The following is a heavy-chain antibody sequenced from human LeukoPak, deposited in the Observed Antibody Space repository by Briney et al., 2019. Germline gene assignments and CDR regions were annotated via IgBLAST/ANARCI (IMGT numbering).Heavy chain of an antibody. D-gene: IGHD1-26*01. V-gene: IGHV1-18*01. CDR1: GYTFTNYG. CDR3: ATAAVGAWYYFDY. Sequence: GASVKVSCKASGYTFTNYGISWVRQAPGQGLECMGWISAYNGNTNYAQRFQGRVTMTTDTSTSTAYMELRSLRSDDTAVYYCATAAVGAWYYFDYWGQGTLVTVSS. J-gene: IGHJ4*02. CDR2: ISAYNGNT.